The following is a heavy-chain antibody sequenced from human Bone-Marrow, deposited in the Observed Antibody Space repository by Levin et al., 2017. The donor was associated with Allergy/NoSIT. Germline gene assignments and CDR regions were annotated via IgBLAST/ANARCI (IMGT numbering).Heavy chain of an antibody. Sequence: GESLKISCKGSGYIFTSYWIGWVRQMPGKGLGWMGIIYPADSDTRYSPSFEGQVTISADNSIHTAYLQWSSLKASDTAIYYCARAVVAGDFDYWGQGTLVTVSS. CDR3: ARAVVAGDFDY. CDR2: IYPADSDT. D-gene: IGHD6-19*01. J-gene: IGHJ4*02. V-gene: IGHV5-51*01. CDR1: GYIFTSYW.